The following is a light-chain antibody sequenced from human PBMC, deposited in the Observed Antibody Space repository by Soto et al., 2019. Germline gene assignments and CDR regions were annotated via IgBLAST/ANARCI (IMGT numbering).Light chain of an antibody. CDR1: SGDIGSYNR. Sequence: QSVLTQPASVSGSPGQSITISCTGTSGDIGSYNRVSWYQQHPGKAPKLIIYEVTDRPSGVSNRFSGSKSGNTASLTISGPQAEDEAEYYCSSYTNINTRACVFGTGTKV. V-gene: IGLV2-14*01. CDR2: EVT. J-gene: IGLJ1*01. CDR3: SSYTNINTRACV.